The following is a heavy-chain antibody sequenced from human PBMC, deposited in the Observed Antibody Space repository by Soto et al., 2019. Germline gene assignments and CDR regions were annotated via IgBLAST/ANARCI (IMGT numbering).Heavy chain of an antibody. J-gene: IGHJ5*02. CDR1: GYSISSGYY. CDR2: IYHSGST. V-gene: IGHV4-38-2*01. D-gene: IGHD6-19*01. Sequence: TLSLTCAVSGYSISSGYYWGWIRQPPGKGLEWIGSIYHSGSTYYNPSLKSRVTISVDTSKNQFSLKLSSVTAADTAVYYCARASYSSGWEEDWFDPWGQGTLVTVSS. CDR3: ARASYSSGWEEDWFDP.